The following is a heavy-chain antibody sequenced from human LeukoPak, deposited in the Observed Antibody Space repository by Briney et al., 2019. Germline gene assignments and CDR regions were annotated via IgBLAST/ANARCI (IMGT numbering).Heavy chain of an antibody. CDR2: ISWNSDNI. V-gene: IGHV3-9*01. CDR3: AKRSGQTWGYFDY. Sequence: GGSLRLSCAASGFTFDDYAFDWVRQAPGKGLEWVSSISWNSDNIAYADSVEGRFTISRDNAKHSLYLQINGLRADDTALYYCAKRSGQTWGYFDYWGQGTLVTVSS. J-gene: IGHJ4*02. D-gene: IGHD6-19*01. CDR1: GFTFDDYA.